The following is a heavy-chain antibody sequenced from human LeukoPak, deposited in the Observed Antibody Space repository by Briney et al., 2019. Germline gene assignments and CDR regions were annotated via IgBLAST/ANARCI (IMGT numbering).Heavy chain of an antibody. Sequence: PGGSLRLSCAASGFTFSSYSMHWVRQAPGKGLEWVAFIRHDGNNKYYADSVKGRFTISRDNSKNTLFLQMSSLRAEDTTVYYCAKDGSGYGYPYYFDYWGQGTLVTVSS. CDR1: GFTFSSYS. J-gene: IGHJ4*02. V-gene: IGHV3-30*02. CDR2: IRHDGNNK. D-gene: IGHD5-18*01. CDR3: AKDGSGYGYPYYFDY.